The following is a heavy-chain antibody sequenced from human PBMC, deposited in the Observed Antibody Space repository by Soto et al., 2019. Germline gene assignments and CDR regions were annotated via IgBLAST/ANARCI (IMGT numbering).Heavy chain of an antibody. CDR3: ARAEGGIFDY. Sequence: QLQLQESGSGLVKPSQTLSLTCAVSGGSISSGGYSWSWIRQPPGKGLEWIGYIYHGESTYYNPSLKSRVTIAVDRSKNQFSLKLSSVTAADTAVYYCARAEGGIFDYWGQGTLVTVSS. CDR1: GGSISSGGYS. V-gene: IGHV4-30-2*01. J-gene: IGHJ4*02. CDR2: IYHGEST.